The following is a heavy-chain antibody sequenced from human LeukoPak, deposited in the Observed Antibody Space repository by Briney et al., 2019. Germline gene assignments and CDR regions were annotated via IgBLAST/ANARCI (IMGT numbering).Heavy chain of an antibody. V-gene: IGHV4-34*01. CDR1: GGSFSGYY. CDR2: INHSGST. D-gene: IGHD3-22*01. J-gene: IGHJ5*02. CDR3: ARTQWLLHPSDP. Sequence: SETLSLTCAVYGGSFSGYYWSWIRQPPGKGLEWIGEINHSGSTNYNPSLKSRVTISVDTSKNQFSLKLSSVTAADTAVYYCARTQWLLHPSDPWGQGTLVTVSS.